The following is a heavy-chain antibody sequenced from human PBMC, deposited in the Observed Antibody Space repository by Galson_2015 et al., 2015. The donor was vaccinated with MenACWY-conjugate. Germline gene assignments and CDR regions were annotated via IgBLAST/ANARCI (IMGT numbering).Heavy chain of an antibody. V-gene: IGHV3-21*01. CDR3: AREGSNSYYLDY. Sequence: SLRLSCAASGFTFSSYTMIWVRQAPGKGLEWISSISARSTYIYYADSLRGRFTISRDNAKNSLHLQMDSLRAEDTAIYYCAREGSNSYYLDYWGQGTLVTGSS. J-gene: IGHJ4*02. D-gene: IGHD2-2*01. CDR1: GFTFSSYT. CDR2: ISARSTYI.